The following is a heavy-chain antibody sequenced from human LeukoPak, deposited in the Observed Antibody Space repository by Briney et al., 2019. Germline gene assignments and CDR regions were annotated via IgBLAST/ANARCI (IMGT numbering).Heavy chain of an antibody. CDR1: GFTFSSYG. Sequence: GGSLRLSCAASGFTFSSYGMHWVRQAPGKGLEWVAVISYDGSNKYYADSVKGRFTISRDNSKNTLYLQMNSLRAEDTAVYYCARGASSSSLDYWGQGTLVTVSS. V-gene: IGHV3-30*03. CDR2: ISYDGSNK. D-gene: IGHD6-13*01. J-gene: IGHJ4*02. CDR3: ARGASSSSLDY.